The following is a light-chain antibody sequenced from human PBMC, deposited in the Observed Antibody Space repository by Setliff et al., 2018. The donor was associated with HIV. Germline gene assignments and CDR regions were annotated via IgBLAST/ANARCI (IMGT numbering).Light chain of an antibody. CDR1: RSNIGAGFD. CDR3: QSYDSSLRGYV. J-gene: IGLJ1*01. Sequence: QSALTQPPSVSGAPGQRVTISCTGSRSNIGAGFDVHWFQRLPGTAPKVVIYGDNYRPSGVPDRISGSKSGTSASLAITGLQAEDEADYYCQSYDSSLRGYVFGTGTKVT. CDR2: GDN. V-gene: IGLV1-40*01.